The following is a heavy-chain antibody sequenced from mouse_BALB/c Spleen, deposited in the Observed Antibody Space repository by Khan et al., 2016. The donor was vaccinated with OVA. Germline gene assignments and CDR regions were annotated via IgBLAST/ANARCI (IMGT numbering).Heavy chain of an antibody. CDR3: ATHYGNPFAY. CDR2: IDPANGDA. J-gene: IGHJ3*01. D-gene: IGHD2-1*01. CDR1: GFNIKDTY. V-gene: IGHV14-3*02. Sequence: VQLKESGAELVRPGASVKLSCTASGFNIKDTYMHWVKQRPEQGLEWIGRIDPANGDAKYDPNFQDKATIPTDTAYNTAYLQLSSLTSEDTAVYYCATHYGNPFAYWGQGTLVTVSA.